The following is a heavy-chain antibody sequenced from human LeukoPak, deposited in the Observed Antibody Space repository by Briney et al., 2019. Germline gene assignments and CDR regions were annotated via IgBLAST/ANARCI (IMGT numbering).Heavy chain of an antibody. CDR1: GGTFSSYA. V-gene: IGHV1-69*13. J-gene: IGHJ4*02. Sequence: ASVKVSCKASGGTFSSYAISWVRQAPGQGLEWMGGIIPIFGTANYAQKFQGRVTITADESTSTAYMELSSLRSEDTAVYYCASPMLDVWGSYRCWGQGTLVTVSS. CDR2: IIPIFGTA. CDR3: ASPMLDVWGSYRC. D-gene: IGHD3-16*02.